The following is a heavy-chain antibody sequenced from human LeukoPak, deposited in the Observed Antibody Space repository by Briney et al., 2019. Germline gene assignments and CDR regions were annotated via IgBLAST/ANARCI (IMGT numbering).Heavy chain of an antibody. CDR2: IYHSGST. D-gene: IGHD6-13*01. V-gene: IGHV4-38-2*01. CDR3: ARVRRGLFSSSWYPEYYFDY. J-gene: IGHJ4*02. CDR1: GYSISSGYY. Sequence: SETLSLTCAVSGYSISSGYYCGWIRQPPGKGLEWIGSIYHSGSTYYNPSLKSRVTISVDTSKNQFSLKLSSVTAADTAVYYCARVRRGLFSSSWYPEYYFDYWGQGTLVTVSS.